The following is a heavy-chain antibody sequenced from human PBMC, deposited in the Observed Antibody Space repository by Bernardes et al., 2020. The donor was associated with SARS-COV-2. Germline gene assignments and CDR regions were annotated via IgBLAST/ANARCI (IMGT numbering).Heavy chain of an antibody. V-gene: IGHV1-2*02. CDR2: INPNSGGT. CDR3: ARDLELLPAYPNSYYYYYYGMDV. CDR1: GYTFTGYY. D-gene: IGHD2-15*01. Sequence: ASVKVSCKASGYTFTGYYMHWVRQAPGQGLEWMGWINPNSGGTNYAQKFQGRVTMTRDTSISTAYMELSRLRSDDTAVYYCARDLELLPAYPNSYYYYYYGMDVWGQGTTVTVSS. J-gene: IGHJ6*02.